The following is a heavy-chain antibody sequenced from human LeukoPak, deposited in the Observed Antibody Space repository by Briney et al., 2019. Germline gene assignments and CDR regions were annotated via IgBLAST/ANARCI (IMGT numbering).Heavy chain of an antibody. Sequence: PGGSLRLSCAASGFTFSSYAINWVRQAPGKGLEWVSVISGSGDSTYYGDSVKGRFTISRDNSKNTLYLQINSLRAEDTAVYYCAKGRIDLLGALGPFYFDFWGQGTLVTVSS. V-gene: IGHV3-23*01. CDR2: ISGSGDST. J-gene: IGHJ4*02. CDR1: GFTFSSYA. D-gene: IGHD3-16*01. CDR3: AKGRIDLLGALGPFYFDF.